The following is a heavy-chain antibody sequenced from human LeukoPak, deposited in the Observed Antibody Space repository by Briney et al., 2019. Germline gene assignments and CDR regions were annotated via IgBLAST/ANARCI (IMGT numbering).Heavy chain of an antibody. CDR2: ISGSGGST. J-gene: IGHJ4*02. V-gene: IGHV3-23*01. D-gene: IGHD3-22*01. Sequence: GGSLRLSCAASGFTFSSYAMSWVRQAPGKGLEWVSAISGSGGSTYYADSVKGRFTISRDNSKNTLYLQMDSLKTEDTAVYYCTWDSSGYYLFSSWGQGTLVTVSS. CDR3: TWDSSGYYLFSS. CDR1: GFTFSSYA.